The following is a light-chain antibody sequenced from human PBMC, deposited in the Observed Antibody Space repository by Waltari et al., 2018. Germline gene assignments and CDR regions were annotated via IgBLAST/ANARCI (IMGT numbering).Light chain of an antibody. J-gene: IGKJ4*01. Sequence: DIQMHQSSSSLSASIGHRVTITCQASQDLSDYLNWYQQQPGKAPKLLIYDASKLETGVPSRFRGSGSGTDFTFTISSLQPEDRATYYCQQYDTLPPTFGGGTKVEIK. V-gene: IGKV1-33*01. CDR3: QQYDTLPPT. CDR1: QDLSDY. CDR2: DAS.